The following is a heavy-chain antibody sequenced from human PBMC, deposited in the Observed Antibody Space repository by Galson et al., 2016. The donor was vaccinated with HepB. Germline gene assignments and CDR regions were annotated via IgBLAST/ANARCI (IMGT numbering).Heavy chain of an antibody. CDR2: TYYRSKWFN. CDR3: ARNNSKTYGGGNLDY. D-gene: IGHD4-23*01. Sequence: CAISGDSVSSNSAAWNWIRQSPSRGLEWLGRTYYRSKWFNDYAPSVKSRINISPDTSKNQFSLQLNSVTPEDTAVYYCARNNSKTYGGGNLDYWGQGTLVTVSS. J-gene: IGHJ4*01. CDR1: GDSVSSNSAA. V-gene: IGHV6-1*01.